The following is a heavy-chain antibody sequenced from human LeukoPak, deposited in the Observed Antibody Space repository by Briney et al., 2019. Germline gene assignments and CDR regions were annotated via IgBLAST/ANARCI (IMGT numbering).Heavy chain of an antibody. Sequence: PSETLSLTCTVSGGSISSYYWSWIRQPAGKGLEWIGRIYTSGSTNYNPSLKSRVAISVDTSKNQFSLKLSSVTAADTAVYYCASRVYYYGYFDYWGQGTLVTVSS. CDR2: IYTSGST. V-gene: IGHV4-4*07. D-gene: IGHD3-10*01. J-gene: IGHJ4*02. CDR3: ASRVYYYGYFDY. CDR1: GGSISSYY.